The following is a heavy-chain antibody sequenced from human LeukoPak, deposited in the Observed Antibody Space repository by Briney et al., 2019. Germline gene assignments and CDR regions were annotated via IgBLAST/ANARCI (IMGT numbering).Heavy chain of an antibody. J-gene: IGHJ4*02. V-gene: IGHV3-30*18. CDR2: TSYDGSNK. CDR1: GFTFSSYG. CDR3: AKKAPGADWSLVY. Sequence: GRSLRLSCAASGFTFSSYGMHWVRQAPGKGLEWVAVTSYDGSNKYYADSMKGRFTISRDNSKNTLYLEMNSLRAEDTAVYYCAKKAPGADWSLVYWGQGTLVTVSS. D-gene: IGHD1-1*01.